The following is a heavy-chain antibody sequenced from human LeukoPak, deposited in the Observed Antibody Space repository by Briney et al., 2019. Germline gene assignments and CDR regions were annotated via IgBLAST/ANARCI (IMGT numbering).Heavy chain of an antibody. J-gene: IGHJ4*02. V-gene: IGHV3-48*04. CDR2: ISETI. CDR1: GFVFSRDN. CDR3: VREVGRPKAFYFDS. Sequence: GGSLRLSCIASGFVFSRDNMNWVRQAPGKGLEWVAHISETIYYADSVQGRFTISRDNAKNSLYLQMSNLRVDDTAMYYCVREVGRPKAFYFDSWGRGTPVTVSS.